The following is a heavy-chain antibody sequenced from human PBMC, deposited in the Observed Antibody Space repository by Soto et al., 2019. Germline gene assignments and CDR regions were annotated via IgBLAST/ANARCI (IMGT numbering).Heavy chain of an antibody. CDR3: ARALIQLWPHYYYGMDV. CDR2: IYYSGTT. V-gene: IGHV4-30-4*01. D-gene: IGHD5-18*01. CDR1: GGSISSGDYY. J-gene: IGHJ6*02. Sequence: QVQLQESGPGLVKPSQTLSLTCTVSGGSISSGDYYWSWIRQPPGKGLEWIGYIYYSGTTYYNPSLKRRVTISVDTSKNQFSLKVSSVTAADTAVYYCARALIQLWPHYYYGMDVWGQGTTVTVSS.